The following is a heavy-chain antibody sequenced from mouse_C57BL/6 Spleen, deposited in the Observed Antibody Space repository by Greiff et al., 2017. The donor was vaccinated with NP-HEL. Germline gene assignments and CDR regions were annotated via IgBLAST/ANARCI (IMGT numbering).Heavy chain of an antibody. D-gene: IGHD1-1*01. CDR2: ISPGVGDT. J-gene: IGHJ4*01. Sequence: QVQLQQSGPELVKPGASVKISCKASGYAFSSSWLNWVKQRPGQGLEWIGRISPGVGDTNYNGKFKGKATLTADKSSRTAYMQLSSLTSEDSAVYFCARDYYGSSAYAMDYWGQGTSVTVSS. CDR1: GYAFSSSW. CDR3: ARDYYGSSAYAMDY. V-gene: IGHV1-82*01.